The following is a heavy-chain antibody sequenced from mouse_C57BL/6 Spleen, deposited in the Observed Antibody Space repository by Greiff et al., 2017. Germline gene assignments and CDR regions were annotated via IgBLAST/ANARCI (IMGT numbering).Heavy chain of an antibody. CDR2: IDPSDSFT. D-gene: IGHD4-1*01. J-gene: IGHJ2*01. Sequence: VQLQQPGAELVKPGASVKLSCKASGYTFPSYWMQWVKQRPGQGLEWIGEIDPSDSFTNYNQKFKGKATLTVDTSSSTAYMQLSSLTSEDSAVYYCARKLGDYWGQGTTRTVSS. CDR3: ARKLGDY. V-gene: IGHV1-50*01. CDR1: GYTFPSYW.